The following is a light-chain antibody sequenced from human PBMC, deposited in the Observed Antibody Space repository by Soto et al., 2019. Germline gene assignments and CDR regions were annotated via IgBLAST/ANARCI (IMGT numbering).Light chain of an antibody. CDR1: TGPVTSGHY. CDR2: DTS. CDR3: LLYYTDGRRV. V-gene: IGLV7-46*01. J-gene: IGLJ2*01. Sequence: AVVTQEPSLTVSPGGTVTLTCGSSTGPVTSGHYPYWFQRKPGQVPRTLIYDTSNKHSWTPARFSGSLLGGKAVLTLSGAQAEDEAEYYCLLYYTDGRRVFGGGTKLTVL.